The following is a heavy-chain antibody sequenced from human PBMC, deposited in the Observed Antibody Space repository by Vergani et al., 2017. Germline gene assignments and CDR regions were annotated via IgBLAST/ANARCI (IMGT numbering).Heavy chain of an antibody. V-gene: IGHV1-69*01. CDR3: ASYFYDFQDNSGFDP. CDR2: IIPIFGTA. Sequence: QVQLVQSGAEVKKPGSSVKVSCKASGGTFSSYAISWVRQAPGQGLEWMGGIIPIFGTANYAQKFQGRVTITADESTCTAYMELSSLRSEDTAVYYCASYFYDFQDNSGFDPWGQGTLVTVSS. D-gene: IGHD3-22*01. CDR1: GGTFSSYA. J-gene: IGHJ5*02.